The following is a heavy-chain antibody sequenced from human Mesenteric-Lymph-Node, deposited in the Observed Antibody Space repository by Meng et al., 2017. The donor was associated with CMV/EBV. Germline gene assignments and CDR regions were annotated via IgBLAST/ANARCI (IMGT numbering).Heavy chain of an antibody. J-gene: IGHJ4*02. V-gene: IGHV3-74*01. CDR1: GFSFSNYW. CDR2: INTDGSST. Sequence: GGSLRLSCAASGFSFSNYWIHWVRQAPGKGLVWVSRINTDGSSTAYADSVKGRFTVSRDNARNTLFLQMNSLRAEDTAVYYCARIPDFWSGYERGGWGQGTLVTVSS. D-gene: IGHD3-3*01. CDR3: ARIPDFWSGYERGG.